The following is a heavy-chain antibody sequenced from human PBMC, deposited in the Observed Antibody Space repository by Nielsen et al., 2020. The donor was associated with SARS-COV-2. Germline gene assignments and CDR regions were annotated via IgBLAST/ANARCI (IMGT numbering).Heavy chain of an antibody. J-gene: IGHJ3*02. D-gene: IGHD1-1*01. CDR2: IYYSGST. CDR3: AREERFGAFDI. V-gene: IGHV4-59*01. Sequence: WIRQPPGKGLEWIGYIYYSGSTNYNPSLKSRVTISVDTSKNQFSLKLSSVTAADTAVYYCAREERFGAFDIWGQATMVTVSS.